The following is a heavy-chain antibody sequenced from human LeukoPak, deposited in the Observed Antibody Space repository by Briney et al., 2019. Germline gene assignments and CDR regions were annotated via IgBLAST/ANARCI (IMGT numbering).Heavy chain of an antibody. J-gene: IGHJ4*02. Sequence: SETLSLTCTVSGGSISSNNYSWGWIRQPPGKGLEWIGGIYYGGSTYYNPSLKSRVTISVDTSKNQFSLKLSSVTAADTAVYYCARVGVDYSGNVIKYYFDYWGQGTLVTVSS. D-gene: IGHD4-23*01. CDR3: ARVGVDYSGNVIKYYFDY. CDR2: IYYGGST. V-gene: IGHV4-39*01. CDR1: GGSISSNNYS.